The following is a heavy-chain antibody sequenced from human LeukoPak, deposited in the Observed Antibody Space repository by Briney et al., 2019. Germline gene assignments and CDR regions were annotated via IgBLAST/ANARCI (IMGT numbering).Heavy chain of an antibody. Sequence: PGGSLRLSCAASGFTLRSYWMSWVRQAPGKGLEWVAFIRYDGSNKYYADSVKGRFTISRDNSKNTLYLQMNSLRAEDTAVYYCARGLEPTLNWFDPWGQGTLVTVSS. V-gene: IGHV3-30*02. CDR2: IRYDGSNK. J-gene: IGHJ5*02. CDR1: GFTLRSYW. D-gene: IGHD1-1*01. CDR3: ARGLEPTLNWFDP.